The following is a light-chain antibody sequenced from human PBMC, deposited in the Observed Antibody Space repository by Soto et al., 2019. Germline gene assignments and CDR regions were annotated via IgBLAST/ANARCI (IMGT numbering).Light chain of an antibody. CDR1: QSISSSY. Sequence: EIVLTQSPGTLSLSPGERATLSCRASQSISSSYLAWYQHKPGQAPRLLLFATSIRATGIPDRISGSGSGTDFPLSISRLEPDDFAVYYCQQYDTSPFTFGPGTKVDIK. J-gene: IGKJ3*01. CDR2: ATS. CDR3: QQYDTSPFT. V-gene: IGKV3-20*01.